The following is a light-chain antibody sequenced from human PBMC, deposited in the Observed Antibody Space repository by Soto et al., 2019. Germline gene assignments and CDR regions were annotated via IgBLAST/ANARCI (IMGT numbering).Light chain of an antibody. CDR3: QQYGSSRWT. Sequence: LTQSPGPLSLSPGERATLSFRASQRVRSIYLDWYQQKPGQAPRLLIYGASSSATGIPDRFSGSGSGTDFTLTISRLEPDAVAVSYCQQYGSSRWTFGQGTKVDI. CDR2: GAS. J-gene: IGKJ1*01. V-gene: IGKV3-20*01. CDR1: QRVRSIY.